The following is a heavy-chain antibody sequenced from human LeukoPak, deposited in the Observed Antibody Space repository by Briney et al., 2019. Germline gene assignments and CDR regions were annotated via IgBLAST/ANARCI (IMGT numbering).Heavy chain of an antibody. J-gene: IGHJ4*02. Sequence: SETLTLTCTVSGGSISTSSYYWGWVRQPPGKGLEWIGNIFYSGSTYYSPSLKSRVTISLDTSRNQFYLKLSSLTAADTAVYYCARRDDSSGYHKIFDYWGPGTLVTVSS. D-gene: IGHD3-22*01. V-gene: IGHV4-39*01. CDR1: GGSISTSSYY. CDR2: IFYSGST. CDR3: ARRDDSSGYHKIFDY.